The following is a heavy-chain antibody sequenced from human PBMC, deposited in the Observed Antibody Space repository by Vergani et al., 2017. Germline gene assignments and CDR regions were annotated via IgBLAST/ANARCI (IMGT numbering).Heavy chain of an antibody. CDR3: ARRDSSSPALDY. CDR1: GGSFSGYY. V-gene: IGHV4-34*01. D-gene: IGHD6-6*01. CDR2: INHSGST. J-gene: IGHJ4*02. Sequence: QVQLQQWGAGLLKPSETLSLTCAVYGGSFSGYYWSWIRQPPGKGLEWIGEINHSGSTNYNPSLKSRVTISVDTSKNQFSLKLGSVTAADTAVYYCARRDSSSPALDYWGQGTLVTVSS.